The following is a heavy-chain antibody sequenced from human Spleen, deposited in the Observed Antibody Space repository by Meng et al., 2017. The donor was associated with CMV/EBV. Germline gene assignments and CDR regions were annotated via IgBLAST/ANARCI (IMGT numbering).Heavy chain of an antibody. CDR2: ISSSGSTI. J-gene: IGHJ4*02. V-gene: IGHV3-48*03. CDR3: ARRGVIALAGTFDY. D-gene: IGHD6-19*01. CDR1: GFTFSGYE. Sequence: GESLKISCAASGFTFSGYEMNWVRQAPGKGLEWVSYISSSGSTIYYADSVKGRFTISRDNAKNSLYLQMTSLRAEDTAVYYCARRGVIALAGTFDYWGQGSLVTVSS.